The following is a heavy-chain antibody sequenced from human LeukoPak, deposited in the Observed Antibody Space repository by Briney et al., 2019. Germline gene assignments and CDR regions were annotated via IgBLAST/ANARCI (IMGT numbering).Heavy chain of an antibody. CDR1: GFTVSSNY. V-gene: IGHV3-21*01. J-gene: IGHJ4*02. D-gene: IGHD6-13*01. CDR3: ARVSQVLAAADY. CDR2: ISSSSSYI. Sequence: GGSLRLSCAASGFTVSSNYMSWVRQAPGKGLEWVSSISSSSSYIYYADSVKGRFTISRDNAKNSLYLQMNSLRAEDTAVYYCARVSQVLAAADYWSQGTLVTVSS.